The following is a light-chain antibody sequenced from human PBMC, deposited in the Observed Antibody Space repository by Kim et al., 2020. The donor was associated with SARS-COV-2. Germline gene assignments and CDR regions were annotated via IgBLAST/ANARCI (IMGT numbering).Light chain of an antibody. Sequence: ATINCKSSQSVLYSSNNKNYLTWYQQKPGQPPKLLIYWASTRESGVPDRFSGSGSGTDFTLTITSLQAEDVAVYYCQQYYSTPRTFGQGTKVDIK. CDR1: QSVLYSSNNKNY. CDR2: WAS. V-gene: IGKV4-1*01. CDR3: QQYYSTPRT. J-gene: IGKJ1*01.